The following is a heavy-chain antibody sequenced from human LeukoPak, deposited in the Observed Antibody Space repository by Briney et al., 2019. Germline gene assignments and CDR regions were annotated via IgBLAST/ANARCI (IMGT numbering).Heavy chain of an antibody. CDR2: ISGGSSYT. V-gene: IGHV3-21*01. CDR3: ARLRVPDTLGDFVN. Sequence: PGGSLRPSCAASGFTLCNDRMSWLRQAPGKGLEWVSCISGGSSYTFYADSVKGRFTISRDNAKNSLYLQMNSLRAEDTAVYYCARLRVPDTLGDFVNCGQGTMVTVSS. D-gene: IGHD4-17*01. CDR1: GFTLCNDR. J-gene: IGHJ3*02.